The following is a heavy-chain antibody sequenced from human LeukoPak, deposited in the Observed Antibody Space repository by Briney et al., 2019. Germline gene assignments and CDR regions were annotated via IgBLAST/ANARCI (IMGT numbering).Heavy chain of an antibody. CDR3: ARDPTTDCSSTSCYTSEYFQH. CDR1: GVTFSSYS. Sequence: GGSLRLSCAASGVTFSSYSMNWVRQAPGKGLEWVSSISSSSSYIYYADSVKGRFTISRDNAKNSLYLQMNSLRAEDTAVYYCARDPTTDCSSTSCYTSEYFQHWGQGTLVTVSS. J-gene: IGHJ1*01. D-gene: IGHD2-2*02. CDR2: ISSSSSYI. V-gene: IGHV3-21*01.